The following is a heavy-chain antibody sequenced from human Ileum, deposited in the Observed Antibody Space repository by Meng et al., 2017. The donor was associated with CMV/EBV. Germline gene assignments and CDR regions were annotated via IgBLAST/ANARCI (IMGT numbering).Heavy chain of an antibody. CDR3: AKGSDGGGGFFDH. CDR2: ITTGTT. V-gene: IGHV3-NL1*01. J-gene: IGHJ4*02. CDR1: GFTFSSYG. D-gene: IGHD3-10*01. Sequence: QVMLWESVGGAVQPGGSLRLSCAASGFTFSSYGMHWVSQAPGKGLEWVSTITTGTTFYADSVKCRFTISRDNSKNTFYLQMNSLRAEDTALFFCAKGSDGGGGFFDHWGQGTLVTVSS.